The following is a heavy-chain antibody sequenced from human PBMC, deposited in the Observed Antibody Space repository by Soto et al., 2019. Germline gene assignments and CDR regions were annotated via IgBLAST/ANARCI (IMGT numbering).Heavy chain of an antibody. CDR2: IYHSGST. CDR1: GGSISSSSYY. CDR3: ARGDILTGYYFDY. J-gene: IGHJ4*02. D-gene: IGHD3-9*01. V-gene: IGHV4-39*07. Sequence: SETLSLTCTVSGGSISSSSYYWGWIRQPPGKGLEWIGSIYHSGSTNYNPSLKSRVTISVDTSKNQFSLKLSSVTAADTAVYYCARGDILTGYYFDYWGQGTLVTVSS.